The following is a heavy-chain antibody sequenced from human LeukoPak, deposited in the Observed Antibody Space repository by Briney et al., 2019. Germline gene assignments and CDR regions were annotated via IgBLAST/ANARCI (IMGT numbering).Heavy chain of an antibody. V-gene: IGHV3-53*01. CDR2: IYSGGST. J-gene: IGHJ4*02. CDR1: GFTVSSNY. Sequence: PGGSLRLSCAASGFTVSSNYMSWVRQAPGKGLEWVSVIYSGGSTYYADSVKGRFTISRDNSKNTLYLQMNSLRAEETAVYYCATLWERLGYFDYWGQGTLVTVSS. CDR3: ATLWERLGYFDY. D-gene: IGHD1-26*01.